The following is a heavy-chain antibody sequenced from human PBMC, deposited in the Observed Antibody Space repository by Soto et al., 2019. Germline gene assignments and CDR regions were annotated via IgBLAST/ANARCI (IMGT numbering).Heavy chain of an antibody. J-gene: IGHJ4*02. CDR2: TRNKAYSYTT. CDR1: GFSFSDHY. V-gene: IGHV3-72*01. D-gene: IGHD1-20*01. Sequence: EVQLVESGGGLVQPGGSLRLSCAASGFSFSDHYMDWVRQAPGKGLEWVGRTRNKAYSYTTEYAASLRGRFTISRDDSKDSLYLQMNSLKTEDTAVYYFATSITSRKWSGFESWGQGTLVTVSS. CDR3: ATSITSRKWSGFES.